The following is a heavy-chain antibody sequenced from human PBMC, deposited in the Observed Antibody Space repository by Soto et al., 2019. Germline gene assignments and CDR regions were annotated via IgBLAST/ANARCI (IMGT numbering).Heavy chain of an antibody. D-gene: IGHD2-21*02. CDR2: IGGSGGTT. Sequence: PGGSLRLSCAASGFTFSSYAMSWVRQTPGMGLEWVSAIGGSGGTTYYADSVKGRFTISRDNSKNTLYLQMNSLRAEDTAVYYCAKNCGGDCYTNFDFWGQGTMVTVS. CDR1: GFTFSSYA. J-gene: IGHJ4*02. V-gene: IGHV3-23*01. CDR3: AKNCGGDCYTNFDF.